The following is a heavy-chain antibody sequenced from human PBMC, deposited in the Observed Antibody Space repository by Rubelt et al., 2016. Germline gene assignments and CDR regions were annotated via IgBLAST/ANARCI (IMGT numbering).Heavy chain of an antibody. D-gene: IGHD3-3*01. Sequence: QVQLVQSGAEVKKPGASVKVSCKASGYTFTSYGISWVRQAPGQGLEWMGWISAYNGNTNYAQKLQGRVTMTTATSTSTAYMELRSLRSDDTAVYYCARSPRYDFEDNWFDPWGQGTLATVSS. CDR1: GYTFTSYG. CDR2: ISAYNGNT. J-gene: IGHJ5*02. V-gene: IGHV1-18*01. CDR3: ARSPRYDFEDNWFDP.